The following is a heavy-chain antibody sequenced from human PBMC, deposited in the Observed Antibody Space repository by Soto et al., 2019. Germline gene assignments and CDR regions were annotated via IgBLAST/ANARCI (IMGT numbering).Heavy chain of an antibody. V-gene: IGHV3-30*18. CDR1: GFTLSDDG. CDR2: VSHDGRNT. CDR3: AKGGRQWLVTSDFIY. Sequence: GESLRLSCAASGFTLSDDGMHWGRQVRGKGLEWVAVVSHDGRNTHYADSVKGRFTISRDSSKNTVSLEMTSLRAEDTAVYYCAKGGRQWLVTSDFIYWGQGA. D-gene: IGHD6-19*01. J-gene: IGHJ4*02.